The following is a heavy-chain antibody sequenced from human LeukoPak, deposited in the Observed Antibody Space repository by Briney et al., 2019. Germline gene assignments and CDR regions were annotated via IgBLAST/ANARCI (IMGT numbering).Heavy chain of an antibody. V-gene: IGHV3-15*01. CDR3: TTVHWGCELDAFDI. CDR2: IKSKTDGGTT. D-gene: IGHD7-27*01. Sequence: GGSLRLSCADSRFTFSKAWMSWVRQAPGKGLEWVGRIKSKTDGGTTDYAAPVKGRFTISRDDSKNTLYLQMNSLKTEDTAVYYCTTVHWGCELDAFDIWGQGTMVIVSS. CDR1: RFTFSKAW. J-gene: IGHJ3*02.